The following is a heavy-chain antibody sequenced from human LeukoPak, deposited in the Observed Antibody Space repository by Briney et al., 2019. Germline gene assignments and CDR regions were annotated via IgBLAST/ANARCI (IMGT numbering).Heavy chain of an antibody. CDR2: ISSSSSYI. D-gene: IGHD5-12*01. Sequence: GGSLRLSCAASGFTFSSYSMNWVRQAPGKGLEWVSSISSSSSYIYYADSVKGRFTISRDSAKNSLYLQMNSLRAEDTAVYYCARDLRSHIVATTPYYFDYWGQGTLVTVSS. J-gene: IGHJ4*02. CDR3: ARDLRSHIVATTPYYFDY. CDR1: GFTFSSYS. V-gene: IGHV3-21*01.